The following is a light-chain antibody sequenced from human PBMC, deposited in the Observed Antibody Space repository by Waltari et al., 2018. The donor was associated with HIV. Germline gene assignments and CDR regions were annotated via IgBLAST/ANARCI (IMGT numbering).Light chain of an antibody. J-gene: IGKJ1*01. V-gene: IGKV3-15*01. CDR2: GAS. Sequence: EIVMTQSPATLSVSAGERVTLSCRASQSVNSNLAWYQQKPGQAPRLLIYGASTRAAGIPARFSGSGSGTEFTLTISSLQSEDFAVYYCQRYNNWPPAWTFGQGTKVESK. CDR3: QRYNNWPPAWT. CDR1: QSVNSN.